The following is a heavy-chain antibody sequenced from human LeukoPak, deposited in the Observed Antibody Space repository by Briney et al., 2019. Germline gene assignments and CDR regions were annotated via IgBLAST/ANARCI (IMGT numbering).Heavy chain of an antibody. Sequence: PSETLSLTCTVSGGSISTYYWSWIRQPPGKGLQWIGSISDSGSTSYNPSLKSRVTISVDTSKNQFSLKLSSVTAADTAVYYCARRGLFDYWGQGTLVTVSS. CDR3: ARRGLFDY. V-gene: IGHV4-59*01. CDR2: ISDSGST. CDR1: GGSISTYY. J-gene: IGHJ4*02.